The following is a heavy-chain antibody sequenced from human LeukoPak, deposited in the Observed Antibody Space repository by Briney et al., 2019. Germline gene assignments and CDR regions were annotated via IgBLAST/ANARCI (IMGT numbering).Heavy chain of an antibody. V-gene: IGHV3-21*01. CDR2: ISSSSSYI. J-gene: IGHJ6*02. Sequence: GGSLRLSCAASGFTFSSYSMNWVRQAPGKGLEWVSSISSSSSYIYYADSVKGRFTISRDNAKNSLYLQMNSLRAEDTAVYYCARGAYCGGDCYSDYYGMDVWGQGTTVTVSS. CDR1: GFTFSSYS. CDR3: ARGAYCGGDCYSDYYGMDV. D-gene: IGHD2-21*02.